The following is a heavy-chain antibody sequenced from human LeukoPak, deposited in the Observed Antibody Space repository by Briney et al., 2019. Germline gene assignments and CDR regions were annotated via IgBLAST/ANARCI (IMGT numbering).Heavy chain of an antibody. CDR1: GGSISNYY. Sequence: SETLSLTCTVSGGSISNYYWSWIRQPPGKGLDWIGFIYSSGSTNYNPSLKSRVTMSVDTSKNQFSLNLNSVTAADTAVYYCARLYCSTTSCFDCWGQGTLVTVSS. V-gene: IGHV4-59*01. CDR2: IYSSGST. CDR3: ARLYCSTTSCFDC. D-gene: IGHD2-2*01. J-gene: IGHJ4*02.